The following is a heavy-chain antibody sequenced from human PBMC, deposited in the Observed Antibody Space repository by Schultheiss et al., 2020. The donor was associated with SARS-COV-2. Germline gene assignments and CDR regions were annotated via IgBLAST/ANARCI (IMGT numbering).Heavy chain of an antibody. V-gene: IGHV1-2*02. J-gene: IGHJ4*02. CDR1: GYTFTGYY. CDR2: INPNTAGT. D-gene: IGHD2-8*01. Sequence: ASVKVSCKASGYTFTGYYIHWVRQAPGQGLEWMGWINPNTAGTNYAQKFQGRVTMTRDTSISTAYMEVSRLRSDDTAVYYCARGHPQKWAFDYWGQGTLVTVSS. CDR3: ARGHPQKWAFDY.